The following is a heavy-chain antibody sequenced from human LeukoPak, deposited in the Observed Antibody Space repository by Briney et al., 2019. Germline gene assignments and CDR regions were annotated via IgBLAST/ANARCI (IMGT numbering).Heavy chain of an antibody. J-gene: IGHJ4*02. Sequence: PGGSLRLSCAASGFTFSSYEMNWVRQAPGKGLEWVSYISSSGSTIYYADSVKGRFTISRDNAKNSLYLQMNSLRAEDTAVYYCARGGRYILVVPYPIDYWGQGTLATVSS. CDR2: ISSSGSTI. V-gene: IGHV3-48*03. CDR3: ARGGRYILVVPYPIDY. CDR1: GFTFSSYE. D-gene: IGHD2-2*01.